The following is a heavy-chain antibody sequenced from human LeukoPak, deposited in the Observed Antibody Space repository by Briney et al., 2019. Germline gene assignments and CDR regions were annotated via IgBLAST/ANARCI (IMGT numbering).Heavy chain of an antibody. CDR2: ISYDGSNK. Sequence: PGGSLRLSCAASGFTFSSYGMHWVRQAPGKGLEWVAVISYDGSNKYYADSVKGRFTISRDNSKNTLYLQMNSLRAEDTAVYYCAKAASGSYYFDYRGQGTLVTVSS. CDR3: AKAASGSYYFDY. V-gene: IGHV3-30*18. D-gene: IGHD1-26*01. J-gene: IGHJ4*02. CDR1: GFTFSSYG.